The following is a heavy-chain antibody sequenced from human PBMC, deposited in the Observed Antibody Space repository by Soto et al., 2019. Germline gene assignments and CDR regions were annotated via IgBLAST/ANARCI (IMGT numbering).Heavy chain of an antibody. V-gene: IGHV1-18*01. Sequence: QVQLVQSGAEVKKPGASVKVSCKASGYTFTSYGISWVRQAPGQGLEWMGWISAYNGNTNYAQKLQGRVTMTTDTSTSTAYVELRSLRADDTAVYYWARDKEHCSAGSCYSAEYVDYWGQGTLVTVSS. CDR1: GYTFTSYG. J-gene: IGHJ4*02. CDR3: ARDKEHCSAGSCYSAEYVDY. D-gene: IGHD2-15*01. CDR2: ISAYNGNT.